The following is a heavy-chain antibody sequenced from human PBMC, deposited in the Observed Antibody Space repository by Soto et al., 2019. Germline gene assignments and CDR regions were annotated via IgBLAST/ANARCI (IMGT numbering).Heavy chain of an antibody. D-gene: IGHD2-21*01. Sequence: QVQLVESGGGVVQPGRSLRLSCAASGFTFSSYAMHWVRQAPGKGMEWVAVILYDGRNKYHADSVKGRFTISRDNSKNTLYLQMNSLRAEDTAVYYCAREVMALDYWGQGTLVTVSS. CDR2: ILYDGRNK. CDR3: AREVMALDY. J-gene: IGHJ4*02. CDR1: GFTFSSYA. V-gene: IGHV3-30*04.